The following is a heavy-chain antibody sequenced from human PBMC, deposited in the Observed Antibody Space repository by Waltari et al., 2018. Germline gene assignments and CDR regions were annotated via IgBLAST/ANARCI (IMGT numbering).Heavy chain of an antibody. CDR2: VDPEDGET. CDR1: GYTFTDYY. D-gene: IGHD2-15*01. Sequence: EVQLVQSGAEVKKPGATVKISCKVSGYTFTDYYMHWVQQAPGQGLEWMGLVDPEDGETRYAEKFQGRVTITADTSTDTAYRELSSLRYEDTAVYYCATTLACSGGSCQLDYWGQGTLVTVSS. J-gene: IGHJ4*02. CDR3: ATTLACSGGSCQLDY. V-gene: IGHV1-69-2*01.